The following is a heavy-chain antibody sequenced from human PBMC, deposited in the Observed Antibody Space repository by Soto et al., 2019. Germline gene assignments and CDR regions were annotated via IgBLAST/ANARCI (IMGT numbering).Heavy chain of an antibody. Sequence: SETLSLTCTVSGGSISSGGYYWSWIRQHPGKGLEWIGYIYYSGSTYYNPSLKSRVTISVDTSKNQFSLKLSSVTAADTAVYYCARDASGYGNIAVAYYFDYWGQGTLVTVSS. J-gene: IGHJ4*02. CDR3: ARDASGYGNIAVAYYFDY. CDR1: GGSISSGGYY. V-gene: IGHV4-31*03. CDR2: IYYSGST. D-gene: IGHD6-19*01.